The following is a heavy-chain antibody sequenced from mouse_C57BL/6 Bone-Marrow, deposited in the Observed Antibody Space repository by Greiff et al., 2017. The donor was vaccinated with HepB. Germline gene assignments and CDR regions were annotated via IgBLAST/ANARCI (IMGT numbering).Heavy chain of an antibody. CDR1: GYTFTSYW. J-gene: IGHJ2*01. Sequence: VQLQQPGAELVKPGASVKLSCKASGYTFTSYWMHWVKQRPGQGLEWIGRIDPNSGGTKYNEKFKSKATLTVDKPSSTAYMQLSTLTSEDSAVYYCARRDDGYSLFDYWGQGTTLTVSS. CDR3: ARRDDGYSLFDY. CDR2: IDPNSGGT. V-gene: IGHV1-72*01. D-gene: IGHD2-3*01.